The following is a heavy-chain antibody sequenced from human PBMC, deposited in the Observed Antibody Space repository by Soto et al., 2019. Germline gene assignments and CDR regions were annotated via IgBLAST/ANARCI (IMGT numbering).Heavy chain of an antibody. Sequence: GGSLRLSCAASGFTFSTYTMNWVRQAPGKGLEWVSAISGAYSGTYYADSVKGRFTISRDNSKNTLYLQMNSLRAEDTAVYYCIRGSGPLDYWGQGTLVTVSS. V-gene: IGHV3-23*01. D-gene: IGHD3-10*01. J-gene: IGHJ4*02. CDR1: GFTFSTYT. CDR3: IRGSGPLDY. CDR2: ISGAYSGT.